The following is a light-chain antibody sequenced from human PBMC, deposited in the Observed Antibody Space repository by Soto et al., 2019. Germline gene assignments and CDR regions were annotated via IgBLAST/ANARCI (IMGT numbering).Light chain of an antibody. Sequence: DIQMTQSPSSLSASVGDRVTISCRTSQNITTYLNWYQHKPGIAPKLLIYAASSLLSGVPSRFSGTGSGTDFSLTISSVQPEDFAIYYCQQSHGAPFNFGQGTRLEIK. CDR3: QQSHGAPFN. CDR2: AAS. J-gene: IGKJ5*01. CDR1: QNITTY. V-gene: IGKV1-39*01.